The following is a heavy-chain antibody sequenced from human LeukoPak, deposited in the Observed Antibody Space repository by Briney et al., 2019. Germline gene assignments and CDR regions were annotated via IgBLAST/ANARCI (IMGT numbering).Heavy chain of an antibody. V-gene: IGHV3-23*01. CDR2: ISGSGGST. CDR3: AKGHGSGSYYNVGAFDI. CDR1: GFTFSSYA. D-gene: IGHD3-10*01. J-gene: IGHJ3*02. Sequence: GGSLRLSCAASGFTFSSYAMSWVRQAPGKGLEWVSAISGSGGSTYYADSVKGRFTISRDNSKNTLYLQMNSLRAEDTAVHYCAKGHGSGSYYNVGAFDIWGQGTMVTVSS.